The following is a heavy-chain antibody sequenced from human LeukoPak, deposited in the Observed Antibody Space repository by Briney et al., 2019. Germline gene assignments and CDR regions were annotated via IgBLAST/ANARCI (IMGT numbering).Heavy chain of an antibody. J-gene: IGHJ3*02. CDR3: ARVQDLIVVVPAAVGAFDI. V-gene: IGHV1-3*01. D-gene: IGHD2-2*01. Sequence: ASVKVSCKASGYTFTSYAMHWVRQAPGQRLEWMGWINAGNGNTKYSQKFQSRVTITRDTSASTAYMELSSLRSEDTAVYYCARVQDLIVVVPAAVGAFDIWGQGTMVTVSS. CDR1: GYTFTSYA. CDR2: INAGNGNT.